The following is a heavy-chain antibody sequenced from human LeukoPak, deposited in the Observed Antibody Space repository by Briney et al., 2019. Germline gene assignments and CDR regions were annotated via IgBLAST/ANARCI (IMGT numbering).Heavy chain of an antibody. V-gene: IGHV1-69*13. CDR2: IIPIFGSS. CDR1: GGTFNNYA. CDR3: ARDMGNWFDP. Sequence: GASVKVSCKASGGTFNNYAINWVRQAPGQGLEWMGGIIPIFGSSNYAQKFQGRVTITADESTTTAYMELSRLRSDDTAVYYCARDMGNWFDPWGQGTLVTVSS. J-gene: IGHJ5*02. D-gene: IGHD3-10*01.